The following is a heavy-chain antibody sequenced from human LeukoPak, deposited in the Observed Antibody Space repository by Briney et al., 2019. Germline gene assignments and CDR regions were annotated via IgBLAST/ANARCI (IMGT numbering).Heavy chain of an antibody. CDR2: IYTSGST. CDR3: ARDSMVRGVIPYN. CDR1: GGSISSGSYY. J-gene: IGHJ4*02. V-gene: IGHV4-61*02. D-gene: IGHD3-10*01. Sequence: SETLSLTCTVSGGSISSGSYYWSWIRQPAGKGLEWIGRIYTSGSTNYNPSLKSRVTISVDTSKNQFSLKLSSVTAADTAVYYCARDSMVRGVIPYNWSQGTLVTVSS.